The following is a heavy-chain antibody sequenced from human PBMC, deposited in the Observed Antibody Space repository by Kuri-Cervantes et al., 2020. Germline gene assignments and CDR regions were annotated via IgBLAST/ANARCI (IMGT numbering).Heavy chain of an antibody. V-gene: IGHV1-2*02. CDR2: INPNSGGT. D-gene: IGHD4-11*01. CDR3: ARDLGDYSNSNWFDP. CDR1: GYTLTGYY. Sequence: ASVKVSCKASGYTLTGYYMHWVRQAPGQGLEWMGWINPNSGGTNYAQKFQGRVTMTRDTSISTAYMELSRLRSDDTAVYYCARDLGDYSNSNWFDPWGQGTLVTVSS. J-gene: IGHJ5*02.